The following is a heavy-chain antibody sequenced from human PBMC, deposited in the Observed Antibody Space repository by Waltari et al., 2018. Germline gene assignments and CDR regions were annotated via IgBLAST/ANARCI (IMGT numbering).Heavy chain of an antibody. CDR1: GFAFSFFA. CDR2: LSYDWSYK. D-gene: IGHD5-18*01. J-gene: IGHJ4*02. V-gene: IGHV3-30*01. Sequence: QVQLVESGGSVVQPGRSLRLSCSASGFAFSFFALHWVRQAPGKGLEWVAVLSYDWSYKFYADSVEGRFTISRDNSKNTMYLEMNNLKVEDTAVYFCARGSSPGNTELDYWGQGTLVTVSS. CDR3: ARGSSPGNTELDY.